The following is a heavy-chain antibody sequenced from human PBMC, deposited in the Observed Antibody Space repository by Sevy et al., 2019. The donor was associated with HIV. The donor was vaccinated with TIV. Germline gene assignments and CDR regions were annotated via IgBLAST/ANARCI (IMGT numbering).Heavy chain of an antibody. CDR2: IYYSGST. CDR1: GGSISSYY. J-gene: IGHJ5*02. V-gene: IGHV4-59*01. D-gene: IGHD3-3*01. CDR3: ARYVYYDFWSGSNWFDP. Sequence: SETLSLTCTVSGGSISSYYWSWIRQPPGKGLEWIGYIYYSGSTNYNPTLKSRVTISGDTSKNQFSLKLSAVTAADSAVNYCARYVYYDFWSGSNWFDPWGQGTLVTVSS.